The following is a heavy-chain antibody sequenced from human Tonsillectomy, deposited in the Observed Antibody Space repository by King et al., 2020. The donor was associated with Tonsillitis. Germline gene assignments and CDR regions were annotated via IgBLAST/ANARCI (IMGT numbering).Heavy chain of an antibody. CDR3: ARRPDTTMVKDWYFDL. CDR1: GYSFTSYW. Sequence: VQLVQSGAEVQKPGESLKISCKASGYSFTSYWIGWVRQMPGKGLEWMGLIYPGDSDTRYSPSFQGQVTISADESISTAFLQWSSLKASDTAIYYCARRPDTTMVKDWYFDLWGRGTLVTVSS. CDR2: IYPGDSDT. J-gene: IGHJ2*01. V-gene: IGHV5-51*03. D-gene: IGHD5-18*01.